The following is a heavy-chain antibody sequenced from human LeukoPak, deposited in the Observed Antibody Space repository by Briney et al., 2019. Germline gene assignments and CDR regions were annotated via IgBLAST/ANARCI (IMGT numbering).Heavy chain of an antibody. CDR2: IYSGGST. J-gene: IGHJ4*02. V-gene: IGHV3-66*01. Sequence: VIYSGGSTYYADSVKGRFTISRDNSKNTLYLQMNSLRAEDTAVYYCARAHMTTVTHRRPDYWGQGTLVTVSS. CDR3: ARAHMTTVTHRRPDY. D-gene: IGHD4-17*01.